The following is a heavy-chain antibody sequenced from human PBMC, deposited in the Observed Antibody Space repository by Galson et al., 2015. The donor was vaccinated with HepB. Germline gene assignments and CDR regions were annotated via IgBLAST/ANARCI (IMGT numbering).Heavy chain of an antibody. CDR3: ARGGWRRGDILTGYYNPLPPFDY. D-gene: IGHD3-9*01. Sequence: SLRLSCAASGFTFSSYSMNWVRQAPGKGLEWVSYISSSSSTIYYADSVKGRFTISRDNAKNSLYLQMNSLRAEDTAVYYCARGGWRRGDILTGYYNPLPPFDYWGQGTLVTVSS. CDR2: ISSSSSTI. CDR1: GFTFSSYS. V-gene: IGHV3-48*01. J-gene: IGHJ4*02.